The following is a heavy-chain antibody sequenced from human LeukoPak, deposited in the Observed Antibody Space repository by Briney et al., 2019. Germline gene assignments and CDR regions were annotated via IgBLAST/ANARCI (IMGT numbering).Heavy chain of an antibody. V-gene: IGHV3-9*03. Sequence: PGGSLRLSCAASGFTFDDYAMHWVRQAPGKGLEWVSGISWNSGSIGYADSVKGRFTISRDNAKNSLYLQMNSLRAEDMALYYCAKASIAARRGGYYFDYWGQGTLVTVSS. D-gene: IGHD6-6*01. CDR2: ISWNSGSI. CDR3: AKASIAARRGGYYFDY. J-gene: IGHJ4*02. CDR1: GFTFDDYA.